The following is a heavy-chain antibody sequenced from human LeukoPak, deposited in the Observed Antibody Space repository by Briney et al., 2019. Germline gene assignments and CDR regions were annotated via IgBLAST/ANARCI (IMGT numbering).Heavy chain of an antibody. CDR3: AKTAAAGTHWFDP. J-gene: IGHJ5*02. V-gene: IGHV1-18*01. Sequence: ASMKVSCKASGYTFTSYGISWVRQAPGQGLEWMGWISAYNGNTNYAQKLQGRVTMTTDTSTSTAYMELRSLRSDDTAVYYCAKTAAAGTHWFDPWGQGTLVTVSS. D-gene: IGHD6-13*01. CDR1: GYTFTSYG. CDR2: ISAYNGNT.